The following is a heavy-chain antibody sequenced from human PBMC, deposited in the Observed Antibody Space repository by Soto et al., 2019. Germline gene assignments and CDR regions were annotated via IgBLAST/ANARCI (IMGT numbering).Heavy chain of an antibody. Sequence: QVQLVQSGAEVKKPGASVKVSCKASGYTFTSYAMHWVRQAPGQRLEWMGWINAGNGNTKYSQKFQGRVTITRDTSASTAYMELSSLRSEDTAVYYCASPKYSSSRSGMDVWCQGTTVTVSS. CDR1: GYTFTSYA. CDR3: ASPKYSSSRSGMDV. CDR2: INAGNGNT. V-gene: IGHV1-3*01. D-gene: IGHD6-13*01. J-gene: IGHJ6*02.